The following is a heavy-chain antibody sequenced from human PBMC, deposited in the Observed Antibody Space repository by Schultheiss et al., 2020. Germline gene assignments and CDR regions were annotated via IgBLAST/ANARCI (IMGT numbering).Heavy chain of an antibody. D-gene: IGHD5-24*01. CDR1: GFTFSSYA. V-gene: IGHV3-64*01. Sequence: GGSLRLSCAASGFTFSSYAMHWVRQAPGKGLEYVSAISSNGGSTYYANSVKGRFTISRDNSKNTLYLQMGSLRAEDMAVYYCARMRRDGYFDCWGQGTLVTVSS. CDR2: ISSNGGST. CDR3: ARMRRDGYFDC. J-gene: IGHJ4*02.